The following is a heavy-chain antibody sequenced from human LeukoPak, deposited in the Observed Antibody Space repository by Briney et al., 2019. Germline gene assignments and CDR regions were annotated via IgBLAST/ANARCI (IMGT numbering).Heavy chain of an antibody. Sequence: ASVKVSCKASGYTFTSYDINWVRQATGQGLEWMRWMNPNSGNTGYAQKFQGRVTMTRNTSISTAYMELSSLRSEDTAVYYCARARYLYDFWSGYYINYYYYGMDVWGQGTTVTVSS. V-gene: IGHV1-8*01. D-gene: IGHD3-3*01. CDR2: MNPNSGNT. J-gene: IGHJ6*02. CDR1: GYTFTSYD. CDR3: ARARYLYDFWSGYYINYYYYGMDV.